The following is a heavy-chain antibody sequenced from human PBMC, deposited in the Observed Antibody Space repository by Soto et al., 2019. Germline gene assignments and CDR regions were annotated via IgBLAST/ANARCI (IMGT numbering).Heavy chain of an antibody. Sequence: QVQLVESGGGVVQPGRSLRLSCAASGFTFSSYAMHWVRQAPGKGLEWVAVISYDGSNKYYADSVKGRFTISRDNSKNTLYLQMNSLRAEDTAVYYCAREALGIVLMVYATDYWGQGTQVTVSS. V-gene: IGHV3-30-3*01. CDR1: GFTFSSYA. D-gene: IGHD2-8*01. J-gene: IGHJ4*02. CDR3: AREALGIVLMVYATDY. CDR2: ISYDGSNK.